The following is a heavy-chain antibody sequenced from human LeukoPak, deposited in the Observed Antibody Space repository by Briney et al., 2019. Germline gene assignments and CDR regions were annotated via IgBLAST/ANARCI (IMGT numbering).Heavy chain of an antibody. CDR1: GASINSDY. J-gene: IGHJ4*02. V-gene: IGHV4-4*07. CDR2: IFASGST. Sequence: PSETLSLTCTVSGASINSDYWTWVRQVAGKGLEWIGLIFASGSTNYNPYLRSRITMSVDTSKNQFSLDLSSVTAADTGVYYCVRGWAPRGEKSSFASWGQGTLVTVSS. CDR3: VRGWAPRGEKSSFAS. D-gene: IGHD3-10*01.